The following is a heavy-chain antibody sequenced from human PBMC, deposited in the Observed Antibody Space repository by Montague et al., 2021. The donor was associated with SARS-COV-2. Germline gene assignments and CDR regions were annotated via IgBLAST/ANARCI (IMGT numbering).Heavy chain of an antibody. CDR1: GFTFSNYW. Sequence: SLRLSCAVSGFTFSNYWMHWVRQAPGKGLEWVSRTNSDGRSTTYADSVKGRFTISRDNAKNTLFLQINSLRGEDKAVYYCVREVGMVVARTLGRLDPWGQGTLVTVSS. J-gene: IGHJ5*02. D-gene: IGHD6-19*01. CDR3: VREVGMVVARTLGRLDP. CDR2: TNSDGRST. V-gene: IGHV3-74*01.